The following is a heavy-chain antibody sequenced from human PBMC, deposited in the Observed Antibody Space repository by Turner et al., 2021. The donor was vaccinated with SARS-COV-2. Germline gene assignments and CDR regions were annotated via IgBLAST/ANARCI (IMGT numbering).Heavy chain of an antibody. CDR1: GGSISSSRYY. Sequence: QLQLQESGPGLVKPSETLSLTCTVSGGSISSSRYYWGWIRQPPGKGLEGIGRIYYSGSTYYNPSLKSRVTISVDTSKNQFSLKLSSVTAADAAVYYCAGEEVVFRASHTLYYYGMDVWGQGTTVTVSS. V-gene: IGHV4-39*01. CDR2: IYYSGST. D-gene: IGHD3-22*01. CDR3: AGEEVVFRASHTLYYYGMDV. J-gene: IGHJ6*02.